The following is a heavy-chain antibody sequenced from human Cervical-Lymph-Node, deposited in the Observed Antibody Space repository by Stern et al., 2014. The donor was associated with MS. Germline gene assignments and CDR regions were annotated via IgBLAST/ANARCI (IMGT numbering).Heavy chain of an antibody. D-gene: IGHD3-10*01. CDR3: TSLSGPLDS. CDR2: IITGNGDT. J-gene: IGHJ5*01. CDR1: GHTFA. V-gene: IGHV1-3*04. Sequence: VQLEESGAEVKKPGASVKVSCKASGHTFAVHWVRQAPGQRLEWMGRIITGNGDTNYSQKFQGRVTITRDTFANTAYMELRSLRSEDTAVYYCTSLSGPLDSWGQGTLVTVSS.